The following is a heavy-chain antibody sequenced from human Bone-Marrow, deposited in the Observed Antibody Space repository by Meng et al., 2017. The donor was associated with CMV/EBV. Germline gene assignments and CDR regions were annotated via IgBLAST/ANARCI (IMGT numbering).Heavy chain of an antibody. D-gene: IGHD2-2*01. CDR3: ARDQYCSITSCLNWLDP. Sequence: ASVKVSCKASGYTFTNYGISWVRQAPGQGLEWMGWISGYNGNTNYAEKFQGRVTMTTDTSTTTAYMELRSLRSDDTAVYYCARDQYCSITSCLNWLDPWGQGTLVTVSS. CDR2: ISGYNGNT. J-gene: IGHJ5*02. CDR1: GYTFTNYG. V-gene: IGHV1-18*01.